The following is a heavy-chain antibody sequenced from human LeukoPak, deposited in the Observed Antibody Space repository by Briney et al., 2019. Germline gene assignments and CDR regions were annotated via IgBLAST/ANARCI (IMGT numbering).Heavy chain of an antibody. CDR3: AKDVEDIVVVVAAKVRYYYYYMDV. CDR1: GFTFSSYA. J-gene: IGHJ6*03. Sequence: PGGSLRLSCVASGFTFSSYAMSWVRQAPGKGLEWVSAISGSGGSTYYADSVKGRFTISRDNSKNTLYLQMNSLRAEDTAVYYCAKDVEDIVVVVAAKVRYYYYYMDVWGKGTTVTVSS. V-gene: IGHV3-23*01. D-gene: IGHD2-15*01. CDR2: ISGSGGST.